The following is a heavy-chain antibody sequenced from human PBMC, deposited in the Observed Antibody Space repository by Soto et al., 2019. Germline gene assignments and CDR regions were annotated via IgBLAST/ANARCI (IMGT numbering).Heavy chain of an antibody. D-gene: IGHD2-2*01. CDR3: ARGVPAASTTAGYYYYMDV. CDR2: INHSGST. J-gene: IGHJ6*03. Sequence: QVQLQQWGAGLLKPSETLSLTCAVYGGSFSGYYWSWIRQPPGKGLEGNGEINHSGSTNYNPSLKGRVTISVDTSKNQFSLKLSSVTAADTAVYYCARGVPAASTTAGYYYYMDVWGKGTTVTVSS. V-gene: IGHV4-34*01. CDR1: GGSFSGYY.